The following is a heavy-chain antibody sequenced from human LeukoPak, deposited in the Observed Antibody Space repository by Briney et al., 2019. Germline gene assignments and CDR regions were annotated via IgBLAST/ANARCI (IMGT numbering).Heavy chain of an antibody. V-gene: IGHV4-61*02. CDR1: GGSISSGSYY. J-gene: IGHJ5*02. CDR3: ARGLVPAAISIWFDP. Sequence: SETLSLTCTVSGGSISSGSYYWSWIRQPAGKGLEWIGRIYTSGSTNYNPSLKSRVTISVDTSKNQFSLKLSSVTAADTAVYYYARGLVPAAISIWFDPWGQGTLVTVSS. D-gene: IGHD2-2*01. CDR2: IYTSGST.